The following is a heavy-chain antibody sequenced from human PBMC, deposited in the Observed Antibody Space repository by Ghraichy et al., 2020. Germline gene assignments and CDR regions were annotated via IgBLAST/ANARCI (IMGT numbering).Heavy chain of an antibody. D-gene: IGHD4-17*01. V-gene: IGHV4-39*07. J-gene: IGHJ4*02. CDR1: GGSISSSSYY. CDR3: ARVTHDYGDYGRGIFDY. CDR2: IYYSGST. Sequence: SETLSLTCTVSGGSISSSSYYWGWIRQPPGKGLEWIGSIYYSGSTYYNPSLKSRVTISVDTSKNQFSLKLSSVTAADTAVYYCARVTHDYGDYGRGIFDYWGQGTLVTVSS.